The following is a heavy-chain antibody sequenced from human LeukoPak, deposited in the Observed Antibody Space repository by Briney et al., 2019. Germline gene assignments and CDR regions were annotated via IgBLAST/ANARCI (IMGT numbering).Heavy chain of an antibody. CDR2: IYYSGST. D-gene: IGHD6-19*01. V-gene: IGHV4-59*01. J-gene: IGHJ4*02. CDR1: GGSISSYY. Sequence: SETLSLTCTVSGGSISSYYWSWIRQPPGKGLEWIGYIYYSGSTNYNPSLKSRVTISVDTSTNQFSLKLSSVTAADTAVYYCARDRAGWYIDYWGQGTLVTVSS. CDR3: ARDRAGWYIDY.